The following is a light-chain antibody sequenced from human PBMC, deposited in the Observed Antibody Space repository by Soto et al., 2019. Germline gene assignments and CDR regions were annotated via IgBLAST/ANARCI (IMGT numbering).Light chain of an antibody. CDR3: SSYTSSSTPYV. CDR1: SSDVGGYNY. V-gene: IGLV2-14*01. J-gene: IGLJ1*01. CDR2: EVS. Sequence: QSVLTQPASVSGSPGQSITISCTGTSSDVGGYNYVPWYQQHPGKAPKLMIYEVSNRPSGVSNRFSGSKSGNTASLTISGLQAEDEADYYCSSYTSSSTPYVFGTGTKV.